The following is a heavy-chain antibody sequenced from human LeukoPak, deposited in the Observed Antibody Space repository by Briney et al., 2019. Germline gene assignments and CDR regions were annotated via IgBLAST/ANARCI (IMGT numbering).Heavy chain of an antibody. Sequence: GGSLRLSCAASGFTFSSYWMHWVRQAPGKGLVWVSRINSDGSSTSYADSVKGRFTISRDNAKNTLYLQMNSLRAGDTAVYYCASPYCSSTSCYVGPFFGGQGTLVTVSS. CDR2: INSDGSST. CDR1: GFTFSSYW. V-gene: IGHV3-74*01. D-gene: IGHD2-2*01. J-gene: IGHJ4*02. CDR3: ASPYCSSTSCYVGPFF.